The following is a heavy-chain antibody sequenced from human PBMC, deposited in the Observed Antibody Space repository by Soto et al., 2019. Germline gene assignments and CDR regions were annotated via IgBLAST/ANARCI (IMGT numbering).Heavy chain of an antibody. J-gene: IGHJ4*02. CDR2: ISSSSSYI. Sequence: EVQLVESGGGLVKPGGSLRLSCAASGFTFSSYSMNWVRQAPGKGLEWVSSISSSSSYIYYADSVKGRFTISRDNAKNSLYLQMNSLIAEDTAVYYCASSNSSSWYGDYWGQGTLVTVSS. CDR3: ASSNSSSWYGDY. CDR1: GFTFSSYS. D-gene: IGHD6-13*01. V-gene: IGHV3-21*01.